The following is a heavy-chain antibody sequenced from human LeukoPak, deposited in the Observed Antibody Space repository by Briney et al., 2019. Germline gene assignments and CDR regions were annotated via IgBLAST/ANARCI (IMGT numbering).Heavy chain of an antibody. J-gene: IGHJ6*04. CDR1: GVTFSSYA. Sequence: GGSLRLSCAASGVTFSSYAMSWGREAPGKGRGWVSDISVIGGSSSSADSVKARFPISRDTSKNPLYLQMTSLRPEDTAVYSCAKPYGSGSYPVYYYGMDVWGKGTTVTVSS. V-gene: IGHV3-23*01. D-gene: IGHD3-10*01. CDR2: ISVIGGSS. CDR3: AKPYGSGSYPVYYYGMDV.